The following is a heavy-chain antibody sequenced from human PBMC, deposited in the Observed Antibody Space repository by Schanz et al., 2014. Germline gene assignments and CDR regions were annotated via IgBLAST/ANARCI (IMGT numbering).Heavy chain of an antibody. CDR1: GGTFSSYT. CDR3: ARDIQYHYDTSGPVGAFDI. CDR2: ISTYTGNT. J-gene: IGHJ3*02. D-gene: IGHD3-22*01. Sequence: QVQLVQSGAEVKKPGSSVKVSCKASGGTFSSYTISWVRQAPGQGLEWMGWISTYTGNTNYAQRLQDRVTMTTDTSTSTAYMELRSLRSDDTAVYYCARDIQYHYDTSGPVGAFDIWGQGTVVTVSS. V-gene: IGHV1-18*01.